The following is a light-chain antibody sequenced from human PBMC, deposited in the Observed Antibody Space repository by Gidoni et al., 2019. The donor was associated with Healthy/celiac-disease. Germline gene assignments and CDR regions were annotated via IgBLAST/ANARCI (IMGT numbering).Light chain of an antibody. Sequence: QSALTQPASVSGSPGQSITISCTGTSSDVGGYNYVSWYQQHPGKAPKLMIYKVSNRPSGVSNRFSGSKSGNTASLTISGLQAEDEADYYCSSYTSSSTLIGGGTKLTVL. CDR3: SSYTSSSTL. J-gene: IGLJ2*01. V-gene: IGLV2-14*01. CDR1: SSDVGGYNY. CDR2: KVS.